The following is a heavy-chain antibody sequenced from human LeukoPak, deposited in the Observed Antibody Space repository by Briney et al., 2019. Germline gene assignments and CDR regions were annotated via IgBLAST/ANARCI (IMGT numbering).Heavy chain of an antibody. CDR3: TRDVYGLGDY. J-gene: IGHJ4*02. D-gene: IGHD2/OR15-2a*01. Sequence: GGSLRLSCAASGFIFSDYWMHWVRQAPEKGLMWVSKINSDGGGPDYAESVKGRFTISRDNAKNTLYLQMNSLRAEDTAVYYCTRDVYGLGDYWGQGALVTVSS. CDR1: GFIFSDYW. V-gene: IGHV3-74*01. CDR2: INSDGGGP.